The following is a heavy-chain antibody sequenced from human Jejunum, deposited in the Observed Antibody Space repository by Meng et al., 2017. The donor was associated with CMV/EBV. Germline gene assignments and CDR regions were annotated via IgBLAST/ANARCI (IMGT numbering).Heavy chain of an antibody. CDR1: GFTFSTSW. CDR2: LTSDGRSV. J-gene: IGHJ4*02. D-gene: IGHD1-26*01. CDR3: ARDGSYKLDY. V-gene: IGHV3-74*01. Sequence: SCAASGFTFSTSWRHWVRQVPGKGLVWVSRLTSDGRSVYADSVKGRFTISRDDATGTLYLQMNRVRAEDTAVYYCARDGSYKLDYWGQGTLVTVSS.